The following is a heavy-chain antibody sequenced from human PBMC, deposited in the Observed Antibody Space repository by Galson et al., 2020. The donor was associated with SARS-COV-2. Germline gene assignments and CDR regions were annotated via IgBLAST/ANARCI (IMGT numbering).Heavy chain of an antibody. D-gene: IGHD3-22*01. V-gene: IGHV4-30-4*01. Sequence: ETSETLSLTCTVSGGSISSGDYYWSWTRQPPGKGLEWIGYIYYSGSTYYNPSLKSRVTISVDTSKNQFSLKLSSVTAADTAVYYCARANGYYDSSGYYYYYYGMDVWGQGTTVTVSS. CDR2: IYYSGST. J-gene: IGHJ6*02. CDR1: GGSISSGDYY. CDR3: ARANGYYDSSGYYYYYYGMDV.